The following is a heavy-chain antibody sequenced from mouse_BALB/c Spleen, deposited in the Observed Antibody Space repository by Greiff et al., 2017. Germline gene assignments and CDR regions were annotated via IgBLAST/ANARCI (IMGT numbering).Heavy chain of an antibody. CDR3: AREDYRYDVDWYFDV. D-gene: IGHD2-14*01. J-gene: IGHJ1*01. V-gene: IGHV3-6*02. CDR1: GYSITSGYY. CDR2: ISYDGSN. Sequence: DVKLQESGPGLVKPSQSLSLTCSVTGYSITSGYYWNWIRQFPGNKLEWMGYISYDGSNNYNPSLKNRISITRDTSKNQFFLKLNSVTTEDTATYYCAREDYRYDVDWYFDVWGAGTTVTVSS.